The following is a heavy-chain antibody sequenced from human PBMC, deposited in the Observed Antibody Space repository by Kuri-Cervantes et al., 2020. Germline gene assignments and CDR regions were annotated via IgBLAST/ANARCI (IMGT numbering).Heavy chain of an antibody. J-gene: IGHJ4*02. CDR1: GFSLNTRGMR. D-gene: IGHD3-9*01. CDR3: AHSVLRYFDWFVGDPAFDY. V-gene: IGHV2-70*12. Sequence: SGPTLVKPTQTLTLTCTFSGFSLNTRGMRVGWIRQPPGKALEWLARIDWDDDKHYTTSLRTRLTISKDTSRNQVVLTMTNVDPVDTATYYCAHSVLRYFDWFVGDPAFDYWGQGTLVTVSS. CDR2: IDWDDDK.